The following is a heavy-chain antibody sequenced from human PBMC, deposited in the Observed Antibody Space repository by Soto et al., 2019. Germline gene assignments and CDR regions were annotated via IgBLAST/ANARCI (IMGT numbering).Heavy chain of an antibody. J-gene: IGHJ6*02. CDR2: IYYSGST. D-gene: IGHD3-3*01. CDR3: ARDQGGITISGVPYGMDV. CDR1: GGSITRGGHY. Sequence: LSLTCTASGGSITRGGHYWSWIRQHPGKGLEWIGYIYYSGSTYYNPSLKSRVTISVDTSKNQFSLKVRSVNVADTAVYYCARDQGGITISGVPYGMDVWGQGTTVTVSS. V-gene: IGHV4-31*03.